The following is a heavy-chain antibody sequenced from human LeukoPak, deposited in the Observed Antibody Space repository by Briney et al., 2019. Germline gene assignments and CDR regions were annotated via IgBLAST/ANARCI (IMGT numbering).Heavy chain of an antibody. D-gene: IGHD3-10*01. J-gene: IGHJ3*02. CDR1: GDSVSSNSAA. CDR3: ATPKKGPMVRGVSAFDI. CDR2: TYHRSKWYN. V-gene: IGHV6-1*01. Sequence: SQTLSLTCAISGDSVSSNSAAWNWIRQSPSGGLEWLGRTYHRSKWYNDYAVSVKSRITINPDTSKNQFSLQLNSVTAADTAVYYCATPKKGPMVRGVSAFDIWGQGTMVTVSS.